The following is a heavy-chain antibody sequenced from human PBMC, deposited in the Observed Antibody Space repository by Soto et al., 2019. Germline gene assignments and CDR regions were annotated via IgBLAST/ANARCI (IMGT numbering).Heavy chain of an antibody. CDR3: ARGDCSGGGCHGIDD. CDR1: GYTFTSYY. J-gene: IGHJ4*02. Sequence: GASVKVSCKASGYTFTSYYMHWVRQAPGQGLEWMGIINPSGGSTSYAQKFQGRVTMTRDTSTSTVYMELSSLRSEDTAVYYCARGDCSGGGCHGIDDWGKGTLVTVAS. D-gene: IGHD2-15*01. V-gene: IGHV1-46*01. CDR2: INPSGGST.